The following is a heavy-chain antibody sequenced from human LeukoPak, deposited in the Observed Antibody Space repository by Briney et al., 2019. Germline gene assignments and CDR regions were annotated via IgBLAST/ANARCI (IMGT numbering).Heavy chain of an antibody. D-gene: IGHD2-2*01. V-gene: IGHV3-30*18. J-gene: IGHJ3*02. CDR1: GFTFSSYG. CDR3: AKLSRRRLVGDAFDI. CDR2: ISYDGSNK. Sequence: GGSLRLSCAASGFTFSSYGMHWVRQAPGKGLEWVAVISYDGSNKYYADSVKGRFTISRDNSKNTLYLQMNSLRAEDTAVYYCAKLSRRRLVGDAFDIWGQGTMVTVSS.